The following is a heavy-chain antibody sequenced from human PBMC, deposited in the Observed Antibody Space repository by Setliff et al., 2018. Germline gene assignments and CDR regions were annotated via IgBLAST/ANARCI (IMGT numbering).Heavy chain of an antibody. J-gene: IGHJ3*01. CDR3: ARIGHFDFWRGFGVGAFDL. D-gene: IGHD3-3*01. Sequence: SETLSLTCIVSGGSISSSSYYWGWIRQPPGRGLEWVASIYYSGKTYSNPSFKSRVTMSLDKSKNQFSLKLASVTAADTALYYCARIGHFDFWRGFGVGAFDLWGHGSVVTVSS. CDR1: GGSISSSSYY. CDR2: IYYSGKT. V-gene: IGHV4-39*01.